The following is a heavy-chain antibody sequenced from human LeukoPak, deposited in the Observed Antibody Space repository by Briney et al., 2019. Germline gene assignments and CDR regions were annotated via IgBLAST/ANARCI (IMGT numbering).Heavy chain of an antibody. V-gene: IGHV1-46*01. J-gene: IGHJ4*02. CDR3: ARDLAGDYYFDY. CDR2: INPSGGST. D-gene: IGHD7-27*01. CDR1: GYTFTSYG. Sequence: GASVKVSCKASGYTFTSYGISWVRQAPGQGLEWMGIINPSGGSTSYAQKFQGRVTMTRDTSTSTVYMELSSLRSEDTAVYYCARDLAGDYYFDYWGQGTLVTVSS.